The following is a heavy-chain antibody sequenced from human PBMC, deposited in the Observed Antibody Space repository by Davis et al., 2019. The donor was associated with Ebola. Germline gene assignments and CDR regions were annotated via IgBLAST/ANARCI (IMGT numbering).Heavy chain of an antibody. J-gene: IGHJ4*02. Sequence: MPGGSLRLSCTVPGGSISNYYLTWVRQPPGKGLEWIGNIFYTGTTTYSPSLKSRLTMSVDTSKTQVSLTLRSVTAADTAVYYCARGVGGDPFDYWGQGTLVTVSS. CDR2: IFYTGTT. D-gene: IGHD2-21*01. CDR1: GGSISNYY. CDR3: ARGVGGDPFDY. V-gene: IGHV4-59*08.